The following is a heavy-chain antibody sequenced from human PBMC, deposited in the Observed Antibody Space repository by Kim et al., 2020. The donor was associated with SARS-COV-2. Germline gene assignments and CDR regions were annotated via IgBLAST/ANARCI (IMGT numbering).Heavy chain of an antibody. V-gene: IGHV3-53*01. J-gene: IGHJ5*02. CDR3: ARHDWFDP. CDR1: GFTVSSDY. CDR2: IYSGGST. Sequence: GGSLRLSCAASGFTVSSDYMSWVRQAPGKGLEWVSTIYSGGSTYYADSVKGRFTISRDISKNTLYLQMNSLRADDTAVYYCARHDWFDPWGQGTLVTVSS.